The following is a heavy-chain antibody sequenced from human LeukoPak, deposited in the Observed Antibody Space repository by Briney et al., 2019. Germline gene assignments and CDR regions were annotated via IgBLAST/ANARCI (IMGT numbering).Heavy chain of an antibody. CDR1: GGTFSSYG. Sequence: ASVKVSCMASGGTFSSYGITRVRQAPGQGIEWMGRVIPILDISNYAQMFQDRVTITADKSTSTAYMELSSLRSEDTAVYFCARTNYYDSSGSQGPGTFYYGLDVWGQGTTVTVSS. V-gene: IGHV1-69*04. J-gene: IGHJ6*02. CDR3: ARTNYYDSSGSQGPGTFYYGLDV. D-gene: IGHD3-22*01. CDR2: VIPILDIS.